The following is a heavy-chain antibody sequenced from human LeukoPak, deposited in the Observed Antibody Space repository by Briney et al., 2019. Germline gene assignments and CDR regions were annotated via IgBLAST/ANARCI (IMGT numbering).Heavy chain of an antibody. V-gene: IGHV4-31*03. D-gene: IGHD3-3*01. CDR2: IYYSGST. Sequence: SQTLYLTCTVSGGSISSGGYYWSWIRQHPGKGLEWIGYIYYSGSTYCNPSLKSRVTISLDTSKNQFSLKLSSVTAADTAVYYCASSSGRNYDFWSGYPYFDYWGQGTLVTVSS. CDR1: GGSISSGGYY. J-gene: IGHJ4*02. CDR3: ASSSGRNYDFWSGYPYFDY.